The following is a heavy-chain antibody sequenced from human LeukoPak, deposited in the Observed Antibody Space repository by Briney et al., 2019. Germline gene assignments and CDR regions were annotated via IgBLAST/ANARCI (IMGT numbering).Heavy chain of an antibody. CDR2: ISSSGLTI. V-gene: IGHV3-48*03. Sequence: GGSLRLSCAASGFTVSSNYMNWVRQAPGKGLEWVSYISSSGLTIDYADSVKGRFTISRDNAKNSLYLQMNSLRAEDTAVYYCARDPSLDYWGQGTLVTVSS. CDR3: ARDPSLDY. CDR1: GFTVSSNY. J-gene: IGHJ4*02.